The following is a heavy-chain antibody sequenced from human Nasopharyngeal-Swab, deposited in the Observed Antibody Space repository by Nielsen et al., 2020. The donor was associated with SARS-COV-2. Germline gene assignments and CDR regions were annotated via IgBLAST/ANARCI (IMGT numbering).Heavy chain of an antibody. V-gene: IGHV4-30-2*01. J-gene: IGHJ4*02. D-gene: IGHD3-3*01. CDR2: IYHSGST. CDR1: GGSISSGGYS. Sequence: SQTLSLTWAVSGGSISSGGYSWSWIRPPPGKGLEWIGYIYHSGSTYYNPSLKSRVTISVDRYKNQFSLKLSSETAADTAVYYCARGGVVPWFDYWGQGTLVTVSS. CDR3: ARGGVVPWFDY.